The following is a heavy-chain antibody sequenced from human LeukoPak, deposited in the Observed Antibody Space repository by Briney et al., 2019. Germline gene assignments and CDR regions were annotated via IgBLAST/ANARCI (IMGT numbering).Heavy chain of an antibody. V-gene: IGHV3-53*01. Sequence: GGSLRLSCSASGFTFSSYAMHWVRQAPGKGLEWVSVIYSGGSTYYADSVKGRFTISRDNSKNTLYLQMNSLRAEDTAVYYCARVRETYYYGSGSYYFDYWGQGTLVTVPS. D-gene: IGHD3-10*01. J-gene: IGHJ4*02. CDR2: IYSGGST. CDR3: ARVRETYYYGSGSYYFDY. CDR1: GFTFSSYA.